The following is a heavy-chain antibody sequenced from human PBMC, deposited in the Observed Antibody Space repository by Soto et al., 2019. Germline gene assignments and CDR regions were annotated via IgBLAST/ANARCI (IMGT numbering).Heavy chain of an antibody. CDR2: IGSDGGGT. CDR3: ARDVSRYCSSTSCLLYGMDV. CDR1: GFPLSNYW. D-gene: IGHD2-2*01. J-gene: IGHJ6*02. V-gene: IGHV3-74*01. Sequence: LRLSCAASGFPLSNYWMHWVRQAPGEGLVWVSRIGSDGGGTTYADSVKGRFTISRDNAKNTLYLQMNSLRDEDTAVYYCARDVSRYCSSTSCLLYGMDVWGQGTTVTVSS.